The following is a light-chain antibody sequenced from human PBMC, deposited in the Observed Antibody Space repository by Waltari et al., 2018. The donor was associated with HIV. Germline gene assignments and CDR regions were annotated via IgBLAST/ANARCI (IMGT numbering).Light chain of an antibody. CDR1: TSNIGSNY. V-gene: IGLV1-47*01. J-gene: IGLJ2*01. Sequence: SVLTQPPSASGTPGQRVTISCSGSTSNIGSNYVFWYQHLPGTAPKHLIHRNNPRPSGVPERLPDCTSGTSAALAISGLRSEDEAEYYCVAWDDSLGGVIFGGGTKVAVL. CDR3: VAWDDSLGGVI. CDR2: RNN.